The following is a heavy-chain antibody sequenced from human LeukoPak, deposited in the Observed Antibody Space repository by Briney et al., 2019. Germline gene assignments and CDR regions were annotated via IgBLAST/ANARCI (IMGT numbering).Heavy chain of an antibody. CDR1: GGTFSSYA. CDR2: INPNSGGT. Sequence: GASVKVSCKASGGTFSSYAISWVRQAPGQGLEWMGWINPNSGGTNYAQKFQGRVTMTRDTSISTAYMELSRLRSDDTAVYYCARDGLAYYYGSSGYYEPDYWGQGTLVTVSS. D-gene: IGHD3-22*01. V-gene: IGHV1-2*02. J-gene: IGHJ4*02. CDR3: ARDGLAYYYGSSGYYEPDY.